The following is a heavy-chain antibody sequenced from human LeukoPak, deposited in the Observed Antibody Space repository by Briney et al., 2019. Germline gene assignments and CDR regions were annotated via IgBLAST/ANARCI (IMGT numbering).Heavy chain of an antibody. D-gene: IGHD2-15*01. CDR3: ARNRQVVVQGDYYYYMDV. Sequence: KPSETLSLTCTVSGGSISSSSYYWGWIRQPPGKGLEWIGNIYYSGSTYYNPSLKSRVTISVDTSKNQFSLKLSSVTAADTAVYYCARNRQVVVQGDYYYYMDVWGKGTTVTVSS. J-gene: IGHJ6*03. CDR1: GGSISSSSYY. CDR2: IYYSGST. V-gene: IGHV4-39*07.